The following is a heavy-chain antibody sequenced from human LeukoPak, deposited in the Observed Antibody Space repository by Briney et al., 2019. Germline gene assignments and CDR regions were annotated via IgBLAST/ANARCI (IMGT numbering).Heavy chain of an antibody. CDR1: GYTFTGYY. V-gene: IGHV1-2*02. CDR3: AREAGSGSCVGDY. J-gene: IGHJ4*02. Sequence: ASVKVSCKASGYTFTGYYMHWVRQAPGQGLEWMGWFNPHSGGTNYAQNFHDRVTMTRDTSISTAYMEVSRLTSDDTAVYYCAREAGSGSCVGDYWGQGTLVTVSS. D-gene: IGHD1-26*01. CDR2: FNPHSGGT.